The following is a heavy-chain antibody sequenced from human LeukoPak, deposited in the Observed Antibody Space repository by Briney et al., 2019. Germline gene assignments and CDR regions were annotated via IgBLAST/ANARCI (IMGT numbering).Heavy chain of an antibody. CDR2: ISHSGST. J-gene: IGHJ1*01. CDR1: GESFRAYY. Sequence: SETLSLTCAVYGESFRAYYWTWLRQPPGKGLEWIGEISHSGSTNYNPSLKSRVTISVDTSKNQFSLRLSSVTAADTAVYYCAVIWSGYYTGIGSYFQHWGQGTLVTVSS. V-gene: IGHV4-34*01. D-gene: IGHD3-3*01. CDR3: AVIWSGYYTGIGSYFQH.